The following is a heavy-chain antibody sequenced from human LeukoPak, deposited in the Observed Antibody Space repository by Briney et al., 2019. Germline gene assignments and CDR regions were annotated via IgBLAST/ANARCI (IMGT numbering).Heavy chain of an antibody. D-gene: IGHD3-10*01. V-gene: IGHV4-34*01. CDR1: GGSFSGYY. J-gene: IGHJ4*02. CDR3: ARDARFGELVDY. Sequence: SETLSLTCAVYGGSFSGYYWSWIRQPPGKGLEWIGEINSSGSINYNPPLKSRVTISVDMSKNQFSLKLTSVTAADTAMHYCARDARFGELVDYWGRGTLVTVSS. CDR2: INSSGSI.